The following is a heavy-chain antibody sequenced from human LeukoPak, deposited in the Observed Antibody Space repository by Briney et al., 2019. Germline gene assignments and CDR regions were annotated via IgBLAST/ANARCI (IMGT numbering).Heavy chain of an antibody. CDR3: AGGGGEATIEGAYYFDY. D-gene: IGHD5-12*01. J-gene: IGHJ4*02. CDR2: IYYSGIT. CDR1: AGSISSSSYY. V-gene: IGHV4-39*01. Sequence: SETLSLTCTVSAGSISSSSYYWGWIRQPPGKGLEWIGSIYYSGITYYKPSLKSRVTISVDTSQNQFSLKLSSVTAADTAVYYWAGGGGEATIEGAYYFDYWRQGTLVTVSS.